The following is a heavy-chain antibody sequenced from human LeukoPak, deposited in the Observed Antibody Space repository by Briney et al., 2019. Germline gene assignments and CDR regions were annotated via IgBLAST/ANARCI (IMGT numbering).Heavy chain of an antibody. Sequence: PSETLSLTCTVSGGSISSYYWSWIRQPPGKGLEWIGYIYYSGSTNYNPSLKSRVTISVDTSKNQFSLKLSSVTAADTAVYYCTSRRAPSWFDPWGQGTLVTVSS. D-gene: IGHD5-24*01. J-gene: IGHJ5*02. V-gene: IGHV4-59*12. CDR2: IYYSGST. CDR1: GGSISSYY. CDR3: TSRRAPSWFDP.